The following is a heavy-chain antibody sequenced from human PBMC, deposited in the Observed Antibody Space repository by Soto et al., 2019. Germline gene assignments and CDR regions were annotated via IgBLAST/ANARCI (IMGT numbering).Heavy chain of an antibody. J-gene: IGHJ6*02. CDR2: ISAYNGNT. Sequence: ASVKGSCTASGYTFTSYGISWVRQAPGQGLEWMGWISAYNGNTNYAQKLQGRVTMTTDTSTSTAYMELRSLRSDDTAVYYCARKEGGYDKDGGYYYYGMDVWGQGTTVTVSS. CDR3: ARKEGGYDKDGGYYYYGMDV. V-gene: IGHV1-18*01. D-gene: IGHD5-12*01. CDR1: GYTFTSYG.